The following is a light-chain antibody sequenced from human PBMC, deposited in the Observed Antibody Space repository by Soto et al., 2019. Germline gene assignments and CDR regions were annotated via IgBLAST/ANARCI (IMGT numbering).Light chain of an antibody. CDR1: SSDVGDYKY. Sequence: QSALTQPASVSGSPGQSITISCTGTSSDVGDYKYVSWYQKHPGKAPKALIYEVSNRPSGVSNRFSGSKSGNTASLTISGLQAEDEADHYCSSYTASNTLVFGPGTKLTVL. CDR3: SSYTASNTLV. V-gene: IGLV2-14*01. J-gene: IGLJ1*01. CDR2: EVS.